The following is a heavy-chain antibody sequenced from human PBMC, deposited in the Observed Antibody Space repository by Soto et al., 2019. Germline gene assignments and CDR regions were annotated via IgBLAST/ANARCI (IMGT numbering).Heavy chain of an antibody. CDR2: VYHSGTT. J-gene: IGHJ4*02. V-gene: IGHV4-38-2*01. CDR1: GYSISSGFY. D-gene: IGHD6-13*01. Sequence: SETLSLTCDVSGYSISSGFYWGWIRQPPGKGLEWIGSVYHSGTTYYNPSLKSRVTMSLDTSNNQFSLRLASVTAAGTAVYFCTRSLYSSSWYAGSWGQGTLVTVSS. CDR3: TRSLYSSSWYAGS.